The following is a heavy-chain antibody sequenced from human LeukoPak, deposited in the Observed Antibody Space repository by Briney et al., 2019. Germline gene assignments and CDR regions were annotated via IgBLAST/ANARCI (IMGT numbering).Heavy chain of an antibody. J-gene: IGHJ4*02. CDR3: ARAAISAAGTIRYFDY. V-gene: IGHV1-46*01. D-gene: IGHD6-13*01. Sequence: ASVTVSFKASGYTFTVNYMHWVRQAPGQGMGWMGLINPSGGSTSYAQKFQGRGTMTRDTPTSTVYMELSSLRSEDTAVYYCARAAISAAGTIRYFDYWGQGTLVTVSS. CDR1: GYTFTVNY. CDR2: INPSGGST.